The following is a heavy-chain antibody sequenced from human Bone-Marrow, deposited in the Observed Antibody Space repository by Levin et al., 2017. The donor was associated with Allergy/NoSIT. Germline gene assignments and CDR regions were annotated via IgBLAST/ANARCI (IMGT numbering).Heavy chain of an antibody. D-gene: IGHD3-9*01. Sequence: ASVKVSCKASGYTFTSYDINWVRQATGQGLEWMGWMNPNSGNTGYAQKFQGRVTMTRNTSISTAYMELSSLRSEDTAVYYCARGLRYFDWLTDYGMDVWGQGTTVTVSS. CDR2: MNPNSGNT. V-gene: IGHV1-8*01. CDR3: ARGLRYFDWLTDYGMDV. CDR1: GYTFTSYD. J-gene: IGHJ6*02.